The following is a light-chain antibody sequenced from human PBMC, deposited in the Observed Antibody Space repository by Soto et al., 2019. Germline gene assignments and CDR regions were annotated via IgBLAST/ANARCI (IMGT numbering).Light chain of an antibody. CDR3: TSYTSGSLYV. V-gene: IGLV2-14*01. Sequence: QSALTQPASVSGSPGQSITISCTGTSSDFGAYNYVSWYQQYPGKVPKLLIYNVSNRPSGVSNRFSGSKSGKTASLTISGLQAEDEADYFCTSYTSGSLYVFGTGTKVTV. CDR2: NVS. J-gene: IGLJ1*01. CDR1: SSDFGAYNY.